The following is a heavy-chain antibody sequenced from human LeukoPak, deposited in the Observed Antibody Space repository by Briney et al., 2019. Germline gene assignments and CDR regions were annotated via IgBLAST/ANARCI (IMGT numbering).Heavy chain of an antibody. V-gene: IGHV1-8*01. CDR3: ARAPPQTYYYDSSGFDY. J-gene: IGHJ4*02. Sequence: ASVKVSCKASGYTFTSYDINWVRQATGQGLEWMGWMNANSGNTGYAQKFQGRVTMTRDTSKSTAYKELSSLRSEDTAVYYCARAPPQTYYYDSSGFDYWGQGTLVTVSS. CDR1: GYTFTSYD. D-gene: IGHD3-22*01. CDR2: MNANSGNT.